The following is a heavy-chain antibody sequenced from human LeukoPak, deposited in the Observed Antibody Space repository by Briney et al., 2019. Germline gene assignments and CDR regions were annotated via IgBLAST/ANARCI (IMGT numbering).Heavy chain of an antibody. CDR3: ARDLNPEAYYYYGMDV. J-gene: IGHJ6*02. CDR1: GNTFTSYG. CDR2: ISAYNGNT. D-gene: IGHD1-14*01. Sequence: RASVKVSCKASGNTFTSYGISWVRQAPGQGLEWMGWISAYNGNTNYAQKLQGRVTMTTDTSTSTAYMELRSLRSDDTAVYYCARDLNPEAYYYYGMDVWGQGTTVTVSS. V-gene: IGHV1-18*01.